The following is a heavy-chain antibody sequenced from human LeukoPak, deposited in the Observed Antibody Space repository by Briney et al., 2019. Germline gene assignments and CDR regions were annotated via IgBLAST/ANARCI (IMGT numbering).Heavy chain of an antibody. CDR1: GFTFSSYA. Sequence: GGSLRLSCAASGFTFSSYAMSWVRQAPGKGLEWVSAISGSGGSTYYADSVKGRFTISRDNSKNTLYLQMNSLRAEDTAVYYCAKPLLSLRCFDWPVGDWFDPWGQGTLVTVSS. CDR3: AKPLLSLRCFDWPVGDWFDP. V-gene: IGHV3-23*01. CDR2: ISGSGGST. D-gene: IGHD3-9*01. J-gene: IGHJ5*02.